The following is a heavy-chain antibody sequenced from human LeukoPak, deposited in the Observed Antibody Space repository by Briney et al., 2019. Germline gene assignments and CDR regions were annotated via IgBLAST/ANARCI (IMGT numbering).Heavy chain of an antibody. D-gene: IGHD5-24*01. J-gene: IGHJ4*02. CDR3: ARAGWLQLYYFDY. CDR1: GGSISSYS. V-gene: IGHV4-4*07. CDR2: TYTSGST. Sequence: SETLSLTCTVSGGSISSYSWSWIRQPAGKGLEWLGRTYTSGSTNFNPSLTSRVTMSVDTSKNQFSLKLSSVTAADTAVYYCARAGWLQLYYFDYWGQGTLVTVSS.